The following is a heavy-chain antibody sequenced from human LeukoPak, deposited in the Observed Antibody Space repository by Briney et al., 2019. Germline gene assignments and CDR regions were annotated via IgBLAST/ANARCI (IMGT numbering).Heavy chain of an antibody. CDR1: GGSISSGSYY. V-gene: IGHV4-61*02. J-gene: IGHJ5*02. CDR2: INSSGST. Sequence: TLSLTCSVSGGSISSGSYYWSWIRQPAGKGLEWIGRINSSGSTNYNPSLKSRVTISVDTSKNQFSLKLTSVTAADTALYYCVREVWSHNCFDPWGQGALVTVSS. CDR3: VREVWSHNCFDP. D-gene: IGHD2-21*01.